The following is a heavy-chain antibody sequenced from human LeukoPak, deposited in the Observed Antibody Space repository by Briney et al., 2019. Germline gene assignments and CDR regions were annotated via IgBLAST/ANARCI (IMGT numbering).Heavy chain of an antibody. CDR3: ARGYDYVWRSYRSGYFDY. J-gene: IGHJ4*02. CDR2: INANSGGT. V-gene: IGHV1-2*02. CDR1: GYTFTGYY. Sequence: ASVKVSCKASGYTFTGYYLHWVRLAPGQGLEWMGWINANSGGTDYPQKFQGRVTMSVDTSKNQFSLKLSSVTAADTTVYYCARGYDYVWRSYRSGYFDYWGQGTLVTVSS. D-gene: IGHD3-16*02.